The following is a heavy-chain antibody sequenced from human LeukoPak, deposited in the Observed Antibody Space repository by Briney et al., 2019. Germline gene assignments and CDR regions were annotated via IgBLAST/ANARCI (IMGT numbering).Heavy chain of an antibody. D-gene: IGHD3-10*01. Sequence: GGSLRLSCAASGFTFSSYAMHWVRQAPGKGLEWVAVISYDGSNKYYADSVKGRFTISRDNAKNSLYLQTNSLRAEDTAVYYCARDSSLLWFGELLKIQFDYWGRGTLVTVSS. CDR1: GFTFSSYA. CDR2: ISYDGSNK. J-gene: IGHJ4*02. CDR3: ARDSSLLWFGELLKIQFDY. V-gene: IGHV3-30*04.